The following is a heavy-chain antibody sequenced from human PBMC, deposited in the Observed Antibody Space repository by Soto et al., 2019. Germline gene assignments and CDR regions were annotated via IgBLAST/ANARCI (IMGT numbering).Heavy chain of an antibody. CDR3: ARERITYYDFWSGPSHYGMDV. CDR2: IYYSGST. V-gene: IGHV4-30-4*01. CDR1: GGSISSGDYY. J-gene: IGHJ6*02. D-gene: IGHD3-3*01. Sequence: SETLSLTCTVSGGSISSGDYYWSWIRQPPGKGLEWIGYIYYSGSTYYNPFLKSRVTISVDTSKNQFSLKLSSVTAADTAVYYCARERITYYDFWSGPSHYGMDVWGQGTTVTVSS.